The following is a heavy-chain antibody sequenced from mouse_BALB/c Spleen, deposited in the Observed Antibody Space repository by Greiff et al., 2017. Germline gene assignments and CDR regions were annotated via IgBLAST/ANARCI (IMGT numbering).Heavy chain of an antibody. Sequence: QVQLKESGPGLVAPSQSLSITCTVSGFSLTGYGVNWVRQPPGKGLEWLGMIWGDGSTDYNSALKSRLSISKDNSKSQVFLKMNSLQTDDTARYYCARDNYYGSSYDYYAMDYWGQGTSVTVSS. V-gene: IGHV2-6-7*01. J-gene: IGHJ4*01. CDR1: GFSLTGYG. D-gene: IGHD1-1*01. CDR2: IWGDGST. CDR3: ARDNYYGSSYDYYAMDY.